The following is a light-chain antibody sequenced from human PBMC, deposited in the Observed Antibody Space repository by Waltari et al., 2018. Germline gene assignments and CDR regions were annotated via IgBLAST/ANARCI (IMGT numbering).Light chain of an antibody. J-gene: IGKJ4*01. CDR2: GVS. V-gene: IGKV3-15*01. CDR3: QQYKSWPPLT. Sequence: EIVMTQSPVTLSVSPGDGATISCRASQSIDNNLAWYQHRPGQAPRLLMYGVSTRVSGVPGRFTGRGSGTEFTLTIISLQPEVFAVYYCQQYKSWPPLTFGGGTKVEI. CDR1: QSIDNN.